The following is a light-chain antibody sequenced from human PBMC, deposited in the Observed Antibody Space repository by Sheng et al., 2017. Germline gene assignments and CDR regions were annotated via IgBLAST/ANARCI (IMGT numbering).Light chain of an antibody. CDR2: QDS. Sequence: SYDLTQPPSVSVSPGQTATITCSGDKLGXKYVCWYQVKAGQSPLLVIYQDSKRPSGIPERFSASNFENTATLTISGTQALDEADYYCQAWDTSAVIFGGGTKLTVL. CDR3: QAWDTSAVI. V-gene: IGLV3-1*01. CDR1: KLGXKY. J-gene: IGLJ2*01.